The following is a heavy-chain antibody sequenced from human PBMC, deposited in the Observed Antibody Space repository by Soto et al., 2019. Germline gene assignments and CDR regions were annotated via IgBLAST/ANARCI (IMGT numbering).Heavy chain of an antibody. V-gene: IGHV1-2*04. J-gene: IGHJ3*01. D-gene: IGHD2-21*01. Sequence: GAAGKVSCEASCRRFTGYWIYWRRPAPGQRLEWMGWIKPNSGGTNYAQKFQGWVTMTRDTSISTAYMELSRLRSDDTAVYYCACVGEGFGVPGDFFAFWGRGSMV. CDR2: IKPNSGGT. CDR1: CRRFTGYW. CDR3: ACVGEGFGVPGDFFAF.